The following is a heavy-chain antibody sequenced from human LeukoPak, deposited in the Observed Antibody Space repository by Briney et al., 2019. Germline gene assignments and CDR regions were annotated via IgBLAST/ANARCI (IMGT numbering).Heavy chain of an antibody. CDR2: IRSKANSCAT. J-gene: IGHJ4*02. CDR1: GFTFSGSA. CDR3: TRLRLGELSLQPDDY. Sequence: GGSLRLSCAASGFTFSGSAMHWVRQASGKGLEWVGRIRSKANSCATAYAASVKGRFTISRDDSKNTAYLQMNSLKTEDTAVYYCTRLRLGELSLQPDDYWGQGTLVTVSS. V-gene: IGHV3-73*01. D-gene: IGHD3-16*02.